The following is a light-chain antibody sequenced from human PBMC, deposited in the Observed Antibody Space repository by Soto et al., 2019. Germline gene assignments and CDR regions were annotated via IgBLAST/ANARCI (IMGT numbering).Light chain of an antibody. V-gene: IGKV3-15*01. CDR2: GAS. Sequence: EIVMTQSPATLSVSHGERATLSCRASQSVSNNLAWYQQQPGQAPRLLIYGASTTASGIPARFSGSGSGTEFTLTISSLQSEDFAVYYCQQYSSSPSFGQGTRLEIK. CDR1: QSVSNN. CDR3: QQYSSSPS. J-gene: IGKJ5*01.